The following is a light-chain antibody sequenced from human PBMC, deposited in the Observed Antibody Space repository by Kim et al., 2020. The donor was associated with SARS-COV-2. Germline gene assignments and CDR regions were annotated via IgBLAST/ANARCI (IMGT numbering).Light chain of an antibody. CDR1: SSNIGSNT. CDR3: VAWDDSLNGVV. CDR2: GNN. V-gene: IGLV1-44*01. J-gene: IGLJ2*01. Sequence: GQRGTIACSGSSSNIGSNTVNWYQQLPGAAPKVLIYGNNQRPSGVPDRFSGSKSGTSASLAISGLQSGDEADYYCVAWDDSLNGVVFGGGTELTVL.